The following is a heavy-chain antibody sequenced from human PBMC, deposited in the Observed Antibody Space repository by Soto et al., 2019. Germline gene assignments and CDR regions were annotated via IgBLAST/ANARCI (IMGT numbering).Heavy chain of an antibody. D-gene: IGHD1-1*01. CDR2: IYPGDSDT. CDR3: ARHIGNPRKRNDGTCYMDV. CDR1: GYGFTSYW. Sequence: GESLKISCKGSGYGFTSYWIGWVRQMPGKGLEWMGIIYPGDSDTRYSPSFQGQVTISADKSISTAYLQWSSLKASDTAMYYCARHIGNPRKRNDGTCYMDVWGKGTTVTVSS. J-gene: IGHJ6*03. V-gene: IGHV5-51*01.